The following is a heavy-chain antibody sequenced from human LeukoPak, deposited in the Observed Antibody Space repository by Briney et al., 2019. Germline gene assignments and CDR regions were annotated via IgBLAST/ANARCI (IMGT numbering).Heavy chain of an antibody. CDR1: GGSISGSSYY. Sequence: PSETLSLTCTVSGGSISGSSYYWGWIRQPPGKGLEWIGEINHSGSTNYNPSLKSRVTISVDRSKNQFSLKLSSVTAADTAVYYCVRDKSHCSGGSCYYYGMDVWGQGTTVTVSS. V-gene: IGHV4-39*07. J-gene: IGHJ6*02. CDR2: INHSGST. CDR3: VRDKSHCSGGSCYYYGMDV. D-gene: IGHD2-15*01.